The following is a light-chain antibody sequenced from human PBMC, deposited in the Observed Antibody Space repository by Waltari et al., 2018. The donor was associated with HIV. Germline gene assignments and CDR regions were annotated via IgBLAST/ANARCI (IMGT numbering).Light chain of an antibody. CDR2: NDR. V-gene: IGLV3-9*01. CDR3: QVWHYSVV. Sequence: SYELTQPFSVSVALGQTVRITCGGSTIGTKDVHWYQQRPGQAPLLVIFNDRNRPSGIPRRCSGSKSRNTATLTISGAQAGDEADYYCQVWHYSVVFGGGTKLTVL. J-gene: IGLJ3*02. CDR1: TIGTKD.